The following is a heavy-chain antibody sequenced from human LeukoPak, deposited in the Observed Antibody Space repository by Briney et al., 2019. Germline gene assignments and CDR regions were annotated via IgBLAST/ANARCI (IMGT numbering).Heavy chain of an antibody. CDR2: IWYDGSNK. CDR3: ARGVDLSYYYGMDV. CDR1: GFTFSSYG. Sequence: GESLRLSCAASGFTFSSYGMHWVRQAPGKGLEWVAVIWYDGSNKYYADSVKGRFTISRDNSKNTLYLQMNSLRAEDTAVYYCARGVDLSYYYGMDVWGQGTTVTVSS. V-gene: IGHV3-33*01. J-gene: IGHJ6*02. D-gene: IGHD3-10*01.